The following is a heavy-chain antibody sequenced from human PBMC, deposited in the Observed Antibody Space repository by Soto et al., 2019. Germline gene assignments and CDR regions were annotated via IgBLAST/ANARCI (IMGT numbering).Heavy chain of an antibody. J-gene: IGHJ4*02. CDR1: GYTFTSYG. Sequence: QVQLVQSGAEVKKPGASVKVDCKTSGYTFTSYGISWVRQAPGQELERMGWISTYNGNASYTQKLQGRVTMTTDTSTSTAYMELRSPKYDATAVYYCTRDRDPPLFWSGYKHSLEYWGQGTLVTGSS. CDR3: TRDRDPPLFWSGYKHSLEY. D-gene: IGHD3-3*01. CDR2: ISTYNGNA. V-gene: IGHV1-18*01.